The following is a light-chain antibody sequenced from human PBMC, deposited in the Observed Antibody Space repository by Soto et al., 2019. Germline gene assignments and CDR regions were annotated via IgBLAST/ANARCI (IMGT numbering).Light chain of an antibody. CDR3: KQFNNYPIT. Sequence: AIQLTQSPSSLSASVGDRVTITCRASQGISSALAWYQQKPGKAPNLLIYDASSLESGVPSRFSGSGSGTDFTLTISSLQPEDFATYYCKQFNNYPITFGQGTRLEIK. CDR1: QGISSA. J-gene: IGKJ5*01. CDR2: DAS. V-gene: IGKV1D-13*01.